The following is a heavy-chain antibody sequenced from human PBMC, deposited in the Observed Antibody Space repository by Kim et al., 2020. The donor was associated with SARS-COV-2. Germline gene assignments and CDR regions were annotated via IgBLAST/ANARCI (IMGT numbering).Heavy chain of an antibody. D-gene: IGHD3-10*01. CDR1: GGSISSYY. Sequence: SETLSLTCTVSGGSISSYYWSWIRQPPGKGLEWIGYIYYSGSTNYNPSLKSRVTISVDTSKNQFSLKLSSVTAADTAVYYCAREYGSGSYYSYYYYGMDVGGQGTTVTVSS. CDR3: AREYGSGSYYSYYYYGMDV. V-gene: IGHV4-59*01. J-gene: IGHJ6*02. CDR2: IYYSGST.